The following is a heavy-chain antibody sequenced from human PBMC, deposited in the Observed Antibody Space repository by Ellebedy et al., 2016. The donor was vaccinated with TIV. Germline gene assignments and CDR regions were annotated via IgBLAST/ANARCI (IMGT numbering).Heavy chain of an antibody. V-gene: IGHV4-39*01. Sequence: GSLRLSXTVSGGSISRSGYYWGWIRQPPGKGLEWIGTIYYSGSTYYNPSLKSRVSISVDTSKNQFSLKLSSVTAADTAVYYCARLDCSGGSCYSGYWGQGTLVTVSS. CDR3: ARLDCSGGSCYSGY. CDR2: IYYSGST. D-gene: IGHD2-15*01. CDR1: GGSISRSGYY. J-gene: IGHJ4*02.